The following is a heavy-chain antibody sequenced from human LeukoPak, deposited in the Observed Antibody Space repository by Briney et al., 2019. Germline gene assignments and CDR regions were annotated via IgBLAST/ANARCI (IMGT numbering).Heavy chain of an antibody. D-gene: IGHD3-22*01. V-gene: IGHV3-74*01. CDR3: ASSSGGFNWFDP. J-gene: IGHJ5*02. Sequence: GGSLRLSCADSGFTFSRYWMHWVRQAPGKGLVWVSRINRDGSSTNYADSVKGGFTISRDKAKKTLYMEKNSLRVEDTAVYYCASSSGGFNWFDPWGQGTLVTVSS. CDR1: GFTFSRYW. CDR2: INRDGSST.